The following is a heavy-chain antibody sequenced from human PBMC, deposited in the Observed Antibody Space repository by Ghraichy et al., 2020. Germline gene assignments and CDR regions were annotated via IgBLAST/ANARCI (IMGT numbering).Heavy chain of an antibody. V-gene: IGHV3-15*01. CDR1: GFTFSNAW. D-gene: IGHD3-22*01. CDR2: IKSKTDGGTT. CDR3: TTLSERITMIVVAHRGDY. J-gene: IGHJ4*02. Sequence: GGSLRLSCAASGFTFSNAWMSWVRQAPGKGLEWVGRIKSKTDGGTTDYAAPVKGRFTISRDDSKNTLYLQMNSLKTEDTAVYYCTTLSERITMIVVAHRGDYWGQGTLVTVSS.